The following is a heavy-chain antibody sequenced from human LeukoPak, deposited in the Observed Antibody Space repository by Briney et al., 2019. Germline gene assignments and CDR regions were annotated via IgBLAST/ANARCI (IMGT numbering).Heavy chain of an antibody. CDR3: VRGLDS. D-gene: IGHD3-16*01. CDR2: INGDGSST. V-gene: IGHV3-74*01. Sequence: GRSLRLSCAASGFTFSSDWMHSVRQAPGNGLVCVSYINGDGSSTNYADSVRGQFTIPRDNATKTLYLQVNSLRDEDTAVYYCVRGLDSWGLGTLVTVSS. CDR1: GFTFSSDW. J-gene: IGHJ5*01.